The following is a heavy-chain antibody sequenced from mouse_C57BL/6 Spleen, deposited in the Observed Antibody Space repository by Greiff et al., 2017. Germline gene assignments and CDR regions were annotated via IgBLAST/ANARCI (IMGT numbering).Heavy chain of an antibody. D-gene: IGHD2-4*01. CDR2: IDPETGGT. CDR3: TRGYDYDGWYFDV. V-gene: IGHV1-15*01. Sequence: VQVVESGAELVRPGASVTLSCKASGYTFTDYEMHWVKQTPVHGLEWIGAIDPETGGTAYNQKFKGKAILTADKSSSTAYMELRSLTSEDSAVYYCTRGYDYDGWYFDVWGTGTTVTVSS. CDR1: GYTFTDYE. J-gene: IGHJ1*03.